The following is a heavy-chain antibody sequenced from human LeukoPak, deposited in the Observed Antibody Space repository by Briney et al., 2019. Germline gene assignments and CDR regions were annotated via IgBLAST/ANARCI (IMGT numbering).Heavy chain of an antibody. CDR2: ISSSGSTI. D-gene: IGHD3-22*01. CDR1: AFPFSDYY. CDR3: ASLPRYDSSGYYYEDYFDY. J-gene: IGHJ4*02. V-gene: IGHV3-11*04. Sequence: GGSLRLSCAVSAFPFSDYYMNWVRQAPGKGLEWVSYISSSGSTIYYADSVKGRFTISRDNAKNSLYLQMNSLRAEDTAVYYCASLPRYDSSGYYYEDYFDYWGQGTLVTVSS.